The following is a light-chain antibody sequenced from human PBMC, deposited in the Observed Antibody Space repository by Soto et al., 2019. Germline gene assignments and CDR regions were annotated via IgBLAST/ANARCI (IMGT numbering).Light chain of an antibody. CDR2: EGS. CDR3: CSYAGSRV. Sequence: QSVLTQPASVSGSPGQSIPISCTGTSSDVGSYNLVSWYQQHPGKAPKLMIYEGSKRPSGVSNRFSGSKSGNTASLTISGLQAEDEADYYCCSYAGSRVFGTGTKVTVL. J-gene: IGLJ1*01. V-gene: IGLV2-23*01. CDR1: SSDVGSYNL.